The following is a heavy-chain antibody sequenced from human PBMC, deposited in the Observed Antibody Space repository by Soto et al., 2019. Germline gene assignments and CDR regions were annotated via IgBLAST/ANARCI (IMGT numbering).Heavy chain of an antibody. Sequence: SETLSLTCAVYGGSFSGYYWSWIRQPPGKGLEWIGEINHSGSTNYNPSLKSRVTISVDTSKNQFSLKLSSVTAADTAVYYCARGRRLWRYANGGFPSGAFDIWGQGTMVTVSS. CDR3: ARGRRLWRYANGGFPSGAFDI. CDR2: INHSGST. CDR1: GGSFSGYY. V-gene: IGHV4-34*01. D-gene: IGHD3-10*01. J-gene: IGHJ3*02.